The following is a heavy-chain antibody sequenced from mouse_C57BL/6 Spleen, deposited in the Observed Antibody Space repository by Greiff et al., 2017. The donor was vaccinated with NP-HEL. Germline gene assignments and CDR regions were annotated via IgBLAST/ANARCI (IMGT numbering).Heavy chain of an antibody. J-gene: IGHJ3*01. V-gene: IGHV5-6*01. CDR2: ISSGGSYT. CDR1: GFTFSSYG. Sequence: EVKLVESGGGGSLKLSCAASGFTFSSYGMSWVRQTPDKRLEWVATISSGGSYTYYPDSVKGRFTISRDNAKNTLYLQMSSLKSEDTAMYYCASHSNSFAYWGQGTLVTVSA. D-gene: IGHD2-5*01. CDR3: ASHSNSFAY.